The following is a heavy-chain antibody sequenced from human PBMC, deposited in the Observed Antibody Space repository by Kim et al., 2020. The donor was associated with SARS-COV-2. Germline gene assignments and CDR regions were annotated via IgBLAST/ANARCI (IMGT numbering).Heavy chain of an antibody. D-gene: IGHD4-17*01. CDR2: INANGRYM. V-gene: IGHV3-21*01. CDR3: AREQNDYGDYNYGLDV. Sequence: GGSLRLSCAGSGFSFSSYTMNWVRQAPGKGLEWVSSINANGRYMNYADSVKGRFTISRDNAKKLLYLQLNSLRAEDTAVYYCAREQNDYGDYNYGLDVWGQGTTVTVSS. J-gene: IGHJ6*02. CDR1: GFSFSSYT.